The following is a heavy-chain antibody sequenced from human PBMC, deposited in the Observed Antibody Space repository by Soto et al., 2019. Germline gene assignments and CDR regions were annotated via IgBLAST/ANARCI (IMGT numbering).Heavy chain of an antibody. V-gene: IGHV5-51*01. D-gene: IGHD2-2*01. CDR2: IYPGDSDT. J-gene: IGHJ6*02. CDR3: ARQSHCSSTSCYAVDYYYYGMDV. Sequence: PGESLKISCKGSGYSFTSYWIGWVRQMPGKGLKWMGIIYPGDSDTRYSPSFQGQVTISADKSISTAYLQWSSLKASDTAMYYCARQSHCSSTSCYAVDYYYYGMDVWGQGTTVTVSS. CDR1: GYSFTSYW.